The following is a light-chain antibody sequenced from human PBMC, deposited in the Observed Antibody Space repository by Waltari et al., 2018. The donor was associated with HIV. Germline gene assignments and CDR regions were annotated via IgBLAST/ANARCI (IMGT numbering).Light chain of an antibody. CDR2: AAS. CDR1: QSVSSS. V-gene: IGKV3-15*01. CDR3: QQYKNWPPYT. J-gene: IGKJ2*01. Sequence: EIVMTQSPATLSVSPGERATLSCRASQSVSSSLAWYQQRPGQAPRLRIYAASTRATGIPARFSGSGSGTEFTLTINSLQSEDFAVYYCQQYKNWPPYTFGQGTKLEI.